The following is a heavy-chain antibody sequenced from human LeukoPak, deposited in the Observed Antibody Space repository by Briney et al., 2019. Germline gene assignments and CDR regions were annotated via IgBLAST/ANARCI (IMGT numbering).Heavy chain of an antibody. V-gene: IGHV4-30-4*07. J-gene: IGHJ5*02. CDR2: IYHSGST. CDR3: ARESNYYGSGTGWFDP. D-gene: IGHD3-10*01. CDR1: GGSISSGGYS. Sequence: SETLSLNCAVSGGSISSGGYSWSWIRQPPGKGLEWIGYIYHSGSTYYNPSLKSRVTISVDTSKNQLSLKLSSVTAADTAVYYCARESNYYGSGTGWFDPWGQGTLVTVSS.